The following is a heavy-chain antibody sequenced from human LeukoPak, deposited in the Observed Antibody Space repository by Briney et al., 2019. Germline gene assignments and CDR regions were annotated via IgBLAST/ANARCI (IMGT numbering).Heavy chain of an antibody. J-gene: IGHJ4*02. D-gene: IGHD3-22*01. CDR3: ARDDHYYDSSGSSDY. V-gene: IGHV1-2*02. Sequence: ASVKVSCKASGYTFTGYYMHWVRQAPGQGLEWMGWINPNSGGTNYAQKFQGRATMTRDTSISTAYMELSRLRSDDTAVYYCARDDHYYDSSGSSDYWGQGTLVTVSS. CDR2: INPNSGGT. CDR1: GYTFTGYY.